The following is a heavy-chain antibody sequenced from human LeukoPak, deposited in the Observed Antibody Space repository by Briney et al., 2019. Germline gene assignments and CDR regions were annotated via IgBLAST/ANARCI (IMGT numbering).Heavy chain of an antibody. CDR2: INYSGTT. J-gene: IGHJ4*02. D-gene: IGHD2-2*01. CDR1: GGSISSSSYS. V-gene: IGHV4-39*01. Sequence: SETLSLTCTVSGGSISSSSYSWGWLRQPPGKGLEWIGSINYSGTTYYSPSLKSRATISVDTSKNQFSLRLSSVTAADTAVYYCARHVAATPPNYWGQGTLVTVSS. CDR3: ARHVAATPPNY.